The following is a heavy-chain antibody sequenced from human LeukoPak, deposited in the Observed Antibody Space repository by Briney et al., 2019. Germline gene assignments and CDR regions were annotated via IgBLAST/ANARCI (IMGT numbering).Heavy chain of an antibody. D-gene: IGHD7-27*01. CDR2: MNPNSGNT. Sequence: GASVKVSCKASVYTFTSYDINWVRQATGQGLEWMGWMNPNSGNTGYAQKFQGRVTMTRNTSISTAYMELSSLRSEDTAVYYCARNWGLAQGYFDHWGQGTLVTVSS. CDR3: ARNWGLAQGYFDH. CDR1: VYTFTSYD. V-gene: IGHV1-8*01. J-gene: IGHJ4*02.